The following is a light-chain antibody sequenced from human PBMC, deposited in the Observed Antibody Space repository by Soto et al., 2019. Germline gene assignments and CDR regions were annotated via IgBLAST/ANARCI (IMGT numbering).Light chain of an antibody. J-gene: IGLJ3*02. Sequence: QSALTQPASVSGSPGQSITISCTGTNSDVGSYNLVSWYQQFPGEAPKLLIYEGTKRPSGVSNRFSGSKSGNTASLTISGLQAEDEADYYCSSYTTSTTLVFGGGTKLTVL. CDR1: NSDVGSYNL. V-gene: IGLV2-14*02. CDR3: SSYTTSTTLV. CDR2: EGT.